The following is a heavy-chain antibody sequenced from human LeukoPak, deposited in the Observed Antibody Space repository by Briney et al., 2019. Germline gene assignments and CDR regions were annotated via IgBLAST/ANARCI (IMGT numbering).Heavy chain of an antibody. D-gene: IGHD1-26*01. CDR3: AKDTRALLRLGYFDC. J-gene: IGHJ4*02. CDR2: ISDSSA. Sequence: SGGSLRLSCAASGFTFRNYAMSWVRHAPGKGLEWVSAISDSSAYYADSVEGRFTISRDISKNTLYLQMNSLRAADTAVYYCAKDTRALLRLGYFDCWGQGTLVTVSS. V-gene: IGHV3-23*01. CDR1: GFTFRNYA.